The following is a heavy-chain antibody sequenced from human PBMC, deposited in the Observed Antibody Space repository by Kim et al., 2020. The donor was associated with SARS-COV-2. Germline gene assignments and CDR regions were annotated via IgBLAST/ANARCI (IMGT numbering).Heavy chain of an antibody. D-gene: IGHD6-19*01. J-gene: IGHJ2*01. CDR2: ICADKENQ. Sequence: AAVKVSCKASGYTCTLHLRTEVTQAVSRGRDGMGWICADKENQPADQIIAERFAITFDGSMSTAHLEISGLKSEDTAVYYCARDHRQWLMRDWYFDVWGRGTLVTVSS. CDR1: GYTCTLHL. CDR3: ARDHRQWLMRDWYFDV. V-gene: IGHV7-4-1*02.